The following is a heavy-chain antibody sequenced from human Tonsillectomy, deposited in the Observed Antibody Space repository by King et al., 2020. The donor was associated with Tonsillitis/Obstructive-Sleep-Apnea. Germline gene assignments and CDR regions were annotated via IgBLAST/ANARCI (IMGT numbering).Heavy chain of an antibody. D-gene: IGHD6-6*01. CDR3: ARVIAARPIIYYMDV. Sequence: QLQESGPGLVRPSQTLSLTCTVSRASGNSDGDYWTLLRQRPVKGLEWIGDTYHRGYGLYNPSLECVVSISMDTSKNLFSLKLNCVTAADTAVYYCARVIAARPIIYYMDVWGKGTTVTVSS. CDR1: RASGNSDGDY. V-gene: IGHV4-31*01. CDR2: TYHRGYG. J-gene: IGHJ6*03.